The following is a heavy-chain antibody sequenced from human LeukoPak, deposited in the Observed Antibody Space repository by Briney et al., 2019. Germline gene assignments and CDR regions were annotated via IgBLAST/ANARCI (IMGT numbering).Heavy chain of an antibody. CDR2: IYYSGST. J-gene: IGHJ4*02. V-gene: IGHV4-39*01. D-gene: IGHD1-26*01. Sequence: SETLSLTCTVSGGSISSSSYYWGWIRQPPGKGLEWIGSIYYSGSTYYNPSLKSRVTISVDTSKNQFSLKLSSVTAADTAVYYCARLEWELLPVVYWGQGTLFTVSS. CDR1: GGSISSSSYY. CDR3: ARLEWELLPVVY.